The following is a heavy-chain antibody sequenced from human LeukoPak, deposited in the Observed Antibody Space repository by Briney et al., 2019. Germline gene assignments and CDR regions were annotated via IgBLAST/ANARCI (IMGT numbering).Heavy chain of an antibody. D-gene: IGHD3-3*01. CDR2: ISSSSSYI. V-gene: IGHV3-21*01. J-gene: IGHJ5*02. CDR3: ARVQDYDFWSGSSRFDP. CDR1: GFTFSSYS. Sequence: GGSLRLSCAASGFTFSSYSMNWVRQAPGKGLEWVSSISSSSSYIYYADSVKGRFTISRDNAKNSLYLQMNSLRAEDTAVYYCARVQDYDFWSGSSRFDPWGQGTLVTVSS.